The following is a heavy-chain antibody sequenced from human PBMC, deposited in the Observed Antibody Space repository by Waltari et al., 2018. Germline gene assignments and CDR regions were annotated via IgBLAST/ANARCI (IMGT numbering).Heavy chain of an antibody. V-gene: IGHV3-23*01. CDR2: ISGSGGST. CDR1: GFPFRSYA. Sequence: EVQLLESGGGLVQPGGSLSLSCPASGFPFRSYAMSWVRQAPGKGLEWVSAISGSGGSTYYADSVKGRFTISRDNSKNTLYLQMNSLRAEDTAVYYCAKEPSAGATSDYWGQGTLVTVSS. J-gene: IGHJ4*02. D-gene: IGHD1-26*01. CDR3: AKEPSAGATSDY.